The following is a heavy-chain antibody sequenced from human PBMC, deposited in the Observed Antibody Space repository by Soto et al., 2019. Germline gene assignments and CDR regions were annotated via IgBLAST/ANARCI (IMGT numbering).Heavy chain of an antibody. D-gene: IGHD1-1*01. J-gene: IGHJ5*02. V-gene: IGHV5-51*01. CDR2: IYPDNSNT. Sequence: GECLKISCKASGYSFPGYWIGWVRQVRGKVLEWMGIIYPDNSNTRYNPSFQGQVTISADKSISTAYLQWSSLKASDTAIYYCARQAAAVATVPLLYFDPWGQGTLVPVSS. CDR1: GYSFPGYW. CDR3: ARQAAAVATVPLLYFDP.